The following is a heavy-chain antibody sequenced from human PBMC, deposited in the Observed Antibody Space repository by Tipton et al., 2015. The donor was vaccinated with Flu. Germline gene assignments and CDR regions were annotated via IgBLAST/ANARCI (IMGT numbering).Heavy chain of an antibody. CDR2: VYTNGNT. Sequence: PGLVKPSETLSLICTVSGASVRSSRYYWTWVRQSPGKGLESIGRVYTNGNTNYNPSLKSRLTMSVDASKDQFSLKLSSVTAADTAVYYCARVGPDSSGLDWGQGTRVTVSS. J-gene: IGHJ4*02. CDR3: ARVGPDSSGLD. D-gene: IGHD3-22*01. V-gene: IGHV4-61*02. CDR1: GASVRSSRYY.